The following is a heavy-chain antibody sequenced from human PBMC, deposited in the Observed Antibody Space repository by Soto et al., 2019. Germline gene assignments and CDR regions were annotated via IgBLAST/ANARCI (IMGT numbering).Heavy chain of an antibody. V-gene: IGHV3-23*01. CDR1: GFTFSSYA. J-gene: IGHJ4*02. D-gene: IGHD2-2*01. CDR3: ARDPLGYCSSNSCYDFDY. CDR2: ISGSGGST. Sequence: GGSLRLSCAASGFTFSSYAMSWVRQAPGKGLEWVSAISGSGGSTYYADSVKGRFTISRDNSNNTLYLQVNSLRAEDTAVYYCARDPLGYCSSNSCYDFDYWGQGTLVTVSS.